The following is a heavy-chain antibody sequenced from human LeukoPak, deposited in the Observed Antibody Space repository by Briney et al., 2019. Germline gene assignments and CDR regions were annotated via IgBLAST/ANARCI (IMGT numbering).Heavy chain of an antibody. V-gene: IGHV1-69*13. Sequence: SVKVSCKASGGTFSSYAISWVRQAPGQGLEWMGGIIPIFGTANYAQKFQGRVTITADESTSTAYMELSSLRSEDTAVYYCARSKVPGTTDVHFDYWGQGTLVTVSS. CDR3: ARSKVPGTTDVHFDY. D-gene: IGHD1-1*01. CDR1: GGTFSSYA. CDR2: IIPIFGTA. J-gene: IGHJ4*02.